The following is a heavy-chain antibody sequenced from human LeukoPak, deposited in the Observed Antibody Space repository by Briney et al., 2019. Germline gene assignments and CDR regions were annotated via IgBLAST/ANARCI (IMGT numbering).Heavy chain of an antibody. Sequence: PGGSLRLSCAASGFSFSINAMSWVRQAPGKGLEWVSAISGSGGSTYYADSVKGRFTISRDNSKNTLYLQMNSLRAEDTAVYYCAKDLVDTAMGSSPFDYWGQGTLVTVSS. CDR3: AKDLVDTAMGSSPFDY. CDR2: ISGSGGST. J-gene: IGHJ4*02. D-gene: IGHD5-18*01. CDR1: GFSFSINA. V-gene: IGHV3-23*01.